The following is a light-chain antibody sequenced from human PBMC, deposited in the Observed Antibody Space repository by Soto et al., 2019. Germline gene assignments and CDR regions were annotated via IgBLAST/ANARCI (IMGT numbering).Light chain of an antibody. CDR2: GAS. CDR3: QQYNNWPPLT. Sequence: EIVMTQSPATLSVSPGERATLSCRASQSVSSNLAWYQQKPGQAPSLLIYGASTRATGIPARFSGSGSGTEFTLTISSLQSEYFAVYYCQQYNNWPPLTFGQGTKVEIK. V-gene: IGKV3-15*01. J-gene: IGKJ1*01. CDR1: QSVSSN.